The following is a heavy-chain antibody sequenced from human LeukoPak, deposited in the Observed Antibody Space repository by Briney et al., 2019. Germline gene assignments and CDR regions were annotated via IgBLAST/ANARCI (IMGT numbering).Heavy chain of an antibody. CDR1: GFTFSSYG. CDR2: ISYDGSNK. V-gene: IGHV3-30*03. J-gene: IGHJ4*02. D-gene: IGHD3-16*01. CDR3: ARDQGAWGYGYNFDY. Sequence: GGSLRLSCAASGFTFSSYGMHWVRQAPGKGLEWVAVISYDGSNKYYADSVKGRFTISRDNSKNTLHLQMISLRAEDTAVYYCARDQGAWGYGYNFDYWGQGTLVTVSS.